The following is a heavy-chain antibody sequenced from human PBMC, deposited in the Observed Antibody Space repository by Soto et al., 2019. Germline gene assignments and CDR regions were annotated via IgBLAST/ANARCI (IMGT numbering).Heavy chain of an antibody. CDR1: GYTFTGYY. CDR2: INPNSGGT. V-gene: IGHV1-2*04. D-gene: IGHD3-9*01. CDR3: ARNQRILTAYYSPRQQYYGMDV. J-gene: IGHJ6*02. Sequence: ASVKVSCKASGYTFTGYYMHWVRQAPGQGLEWMGWINPNSGGTNYAQKFQGWVTMTRDTSISTAYMELSRLSSDDTAVYSCARNQRILTAYYSPRQQYYGMDVWGQGTTVTSSS.